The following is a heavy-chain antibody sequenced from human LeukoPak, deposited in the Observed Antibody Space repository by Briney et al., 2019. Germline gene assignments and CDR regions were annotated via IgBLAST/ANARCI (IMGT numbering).Heavy chain of an antibody. J-gene: IGHJ6*03. Sequence: ASVMVSCKASGYSFTGNYMHWVRQAPGQGLEWMGWISAYNGNTNYAQKLQGRVTMTTDTSTSTAYMELRSLRSDDTAVYYCARIYCSSTSCYGYYYYMDVWGKGTTVTVSS. V-gene: IGHV1-18*04. D-gene: IGHD2-2*01. CDR1: GYSFTGNY. CDR2: ISAYNGNT. CDR3: ARIYCSSTSCYGYYYYMDV.